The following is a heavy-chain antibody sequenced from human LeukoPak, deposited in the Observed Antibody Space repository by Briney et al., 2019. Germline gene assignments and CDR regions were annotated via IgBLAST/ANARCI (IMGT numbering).Heavy chain of an antibody. J-gene: IGHJ4*02. Sequence: PSETLSLTCTVSGGSISSYYWSWIRQPPGKGLEWIGYIYYSGSTNYNPSLKSRVTISVDTSKNQFSLKLSSVTAADTAVYYCATSSFYCDILTGYYEYYFDYWGQGTLVTVSS. V-gene: IGHV4-59*01. CDR3: ATSSFYCDILTGYYEYYFDY. CDR2: IYYSGST. CDR1: GGSISSYY. D-gene: IGHD3-9*01.